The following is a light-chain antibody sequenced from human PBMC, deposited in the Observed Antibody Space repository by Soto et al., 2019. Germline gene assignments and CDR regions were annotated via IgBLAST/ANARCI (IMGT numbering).Light chain of an antibody. Sequence: SVLTQPASVSGSPGQSVTISCTGTSSDFGSYKFVSWYQHHPGKVPKVIIYETSKRPSGVSDRFSGSKSGNTASLTIPGLQAEDEADYYCFSFTGTNTHVFGSGTEVTVL. CDR3: FSFTGTNTHV. V-gene: IGLV2-23*01. CDR1: SSDFGSYKF. J-gene: IGLJ1*01. CDR2: ETS.